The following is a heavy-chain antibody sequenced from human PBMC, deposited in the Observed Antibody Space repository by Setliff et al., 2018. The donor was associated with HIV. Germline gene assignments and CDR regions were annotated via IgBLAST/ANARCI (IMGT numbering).Heavy chain of an antibody. D-gene: IGHD6-13*01. J-gene: IGHJ6*03. V-gene: IGHV4-59*08. CDR3: ARHRDPPGSRWIYYYYYMDL. CDR1: NGSISGHY. CDR2: IYYSGST. Sequence: SETLSLTCTVSNGSISGHYWTWIRQPPGKGLEWIGYIYYSGSTNYNPSLKSRVSISVDMSKNQFSLKLTSVTAADTGVYYCARHRDPPGSRWIYYYYYMDLWGEGTTVTVS.